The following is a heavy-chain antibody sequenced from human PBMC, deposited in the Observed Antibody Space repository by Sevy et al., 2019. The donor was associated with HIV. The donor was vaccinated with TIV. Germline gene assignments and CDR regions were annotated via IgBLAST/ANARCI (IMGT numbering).Heavy chain of an antibody. CDR1: GFTFSSYW. Sequence: GGSLRLSCAASSGFTFSSYWMSWVRQAPGKGLEWVSYITLSGSTIYYADSVKGRFTISRDNAKNSLYLQMNSLRAEDTAVYYCARKGYCSSTSCPMLIAAAGTNPHSLYYYYGMDVWGQGTTVTVSS. CDR3: ARKGYCSSTSCPMLIAAAGTNPHSLYYYYGMDV. J-gene: IGHJ6*02. V-gene: IGHV3-48*04. D-gene: IGHD2-2*01. CDR2: ITLSGSTI.